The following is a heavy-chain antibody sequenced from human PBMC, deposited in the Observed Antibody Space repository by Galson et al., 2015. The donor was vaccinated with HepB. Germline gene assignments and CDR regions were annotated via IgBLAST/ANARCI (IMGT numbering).Heavy chain of an antibody. D-gene: IGHD2-21*01. Sequence: SLRLSCAASGFTFSSYGMHWVRQAPGKGLEWVAVIWYDGSNKYYADSVKGRFTISRDNSKNTLYLQMNSLRAEGTAVYYCARVRILDPHSPLGYWGQGTLVTVSS. V-gene: IGHV3-33*01. CDR1: GFTFSSYG. CDR2: IWYDGSNK. J-gene: IGHJ4*02. CDR3: ARVRILDPHSPLGY.